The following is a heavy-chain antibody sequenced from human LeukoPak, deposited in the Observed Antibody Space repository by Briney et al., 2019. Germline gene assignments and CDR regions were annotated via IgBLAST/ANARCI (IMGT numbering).Heavy chain of an antibody. D-gene: IGHD3-10*01. CDR3: ARGSRWFGELLR. CDR1: GYTFTSDD. J-gene: IGHJ4*02. V-gene: IGHV1-8*03. Sequence: GASVKVSCKASGYTFTSDDINWVRQATGQGLEWMGWMNPNSGNTGYAQKFQGRVTITRNTSISTAYMELSSLRSEDTAVYYCARGSRWFGELLRWGQGTLVTVSS. CDR2: MNPNSGNT.